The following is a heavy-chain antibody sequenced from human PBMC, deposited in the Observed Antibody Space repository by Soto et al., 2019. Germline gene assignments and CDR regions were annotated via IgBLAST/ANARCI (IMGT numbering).Heavy chain of an antibody. CDR3: SSSRISVIRGAIITSAYGMDI. J-gene: IGHJ6*02. CDR2: INAGNGNT. D-gene: IGHD3-10*01. CDR1: GYTFSINA. V-gene: IGHV1-3*01. Sequence: ASVKVSCKASGYTFSINAIHWVRQAPGQRLEWMGWINAGNGNTKYSQKFQGRVTITRDTSASTAYMELSSLTAEDTAVYYCSSSRISVIRGAIITSAYGMDIWS.